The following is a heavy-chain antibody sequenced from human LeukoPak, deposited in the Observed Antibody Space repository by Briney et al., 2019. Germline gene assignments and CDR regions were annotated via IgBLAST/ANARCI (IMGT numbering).Heavy chain of an antibody. J-gene: IGHJ1*01. Sequence: GGSLRLSCAASGFTFSSFWMHWVRQAPGKGLVWVSRIKSDGSTNYADSVKGRFTISRDDAKNTVSLQMNSLRVEDTGVYYCARAPSEIGGYYPEYFRHWGQGTLVTVSS. V-gene: IGHV3-74*01. CDR1: GFTFSSFW. CDR2: IKSDGST. D-gene: IGHD3-22*01. CDR3: ARAPSEIGGYYPEYFRH.